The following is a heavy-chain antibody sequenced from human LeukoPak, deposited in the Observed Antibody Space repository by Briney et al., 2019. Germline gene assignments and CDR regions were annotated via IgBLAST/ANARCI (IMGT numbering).Heavy chain of an antibody. CDR2: TYYRSKWYN. Sequence: SQTLSLTCAISGDSVSSNSVAWNWIRQSPSRGLEWLGRTYYRSKWYNDYAVSVRSRISINPDTSKNQFSLQLNSVNPEDTAVYYCARETYSSGSYLDYWGQGTLVTVSS. CDR1: GDSVSSNSVA. J-gene: IGHJ4*02. V-gene: IGHV6-1*01. CDR3: ARETYSSGSYLDY. D-gene: IGHD3-22*01.